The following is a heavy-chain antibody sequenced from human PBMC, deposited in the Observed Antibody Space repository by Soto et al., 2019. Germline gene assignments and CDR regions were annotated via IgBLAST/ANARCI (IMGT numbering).Heavy chain of an antibody. CDR3: AMEYCSSTSCYRDY. CDR1: GGTFSSYT. V-gene: IGHV1-69*02. CDR2: IIPILGIA. Sequence: QVQLVQSGAEVKKPGSSVKVSCKASGGTFSSYTISWVRQAPGQGLEWMGRIIPILGIANYAQKFQSRITITTHKSTSTAYMELSSMRSQDTAVYYCAMEYCSSTSCYRDYWGQGTLVTVSS. D-gene: IGHD2-2*02. J-gene: IGHJ4*02.